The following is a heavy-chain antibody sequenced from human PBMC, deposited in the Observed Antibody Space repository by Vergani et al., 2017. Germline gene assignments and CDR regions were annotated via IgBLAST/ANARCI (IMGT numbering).Heavy chain of an antibody. Sequence: EVQLVESGGGLVQPGGSLRLSCAASGFTFSSYWMSWVRQAPGKGLEWVANIKQDGSEKYYVDSVKGRFTISRDNAKNSLYLQMNSLRAEDTALYYCAKDISLNRELTADPFDYWGQGTLVTVSS. V-gene: IGHV3-7*03. J-gene: IGHJ4*02. CDR2: IKQDGSEK. CDR1: GFTFSSYW. D-gene: IGHD2-21*02. CDR3: AKDISLNRELTADPFDY.